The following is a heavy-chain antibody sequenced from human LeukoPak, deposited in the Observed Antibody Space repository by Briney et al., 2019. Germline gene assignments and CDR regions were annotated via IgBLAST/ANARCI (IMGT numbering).Heavy chain of an antibody. CDR3: ARDADSSGYYSDY. J-gene: IGHJ4*02. Sequence: SETLSLTCTVSGGSISSYYWSWIRQPPGKGLEWIGYIYYSGSTNYNPSLKSRVTISVDTSKNQFSLKLSSVTAADTAVYYCARDADSSGYYSDYWGQGTLVTVSS. D-gene: IGHD3-22*01. V-gene: IGHV4-59*01. CDR2: IYYSGST. CDR1: GGSISSYY.